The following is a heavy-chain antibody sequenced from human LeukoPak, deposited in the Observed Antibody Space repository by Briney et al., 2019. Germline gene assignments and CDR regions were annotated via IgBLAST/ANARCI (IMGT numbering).Heavy chain of an antibody. D-gene: IGHD6-19*01. CDR3: ARVGSGWSFDY. V-gene: IGHV4-61*02. J-gene: IGHJ4*02. CDR2: IQTSGST. Sequence: QSSETLSLTCTVSGGSISSSGYYWSWIRQPAGRGLEWIGRIQTSGSTNYNPSLKSRVTMSVDTSKNKFSLKVNSVTAADTAVYYCARVGSGWSFDYWGQGTLVTVSS. CDR1: GGSISSSGYY.